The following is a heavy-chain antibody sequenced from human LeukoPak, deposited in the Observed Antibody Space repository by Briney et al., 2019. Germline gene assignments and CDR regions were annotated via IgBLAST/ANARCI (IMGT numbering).Heavy chain of an antibody. CDR3: ASLMATIRSSDY. V-gene: IGHV4-34*01. D-gene: IGHD5-24*01. J-gene: IGHJ4*02. CDR2: INHSGST. CDR1: GGSFSGYY. Sequence: SETLSLTCAVYGGSFSGYYWSWIRQPPGKGLEWIGEINHSGSTNYNPSLKSRVTISVDTSKNQFSLKLSSVTAADTAVYYCASLMATIRSSDYWGQGTLVTVSS.